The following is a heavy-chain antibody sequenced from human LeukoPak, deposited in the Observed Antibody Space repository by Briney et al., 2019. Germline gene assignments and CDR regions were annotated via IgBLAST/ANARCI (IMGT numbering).Heavy chain of an antibody. V-gene: IGHV3-53*01. Sequence: PGGSLRLSCAASGFTVSSNYISWVRQAPGKVLEWVSVIYSGGSTYYADSVKGRFTISRNNSKNTLYIQMNSLRAEDKAVYYCASGPRGNYVWGSYRSFDYWGQGTLVTVSS. J-gene: IGHJ4*02. CDR1: GFTVSSNY. CDR3: ASGPRGNYVWGSYRSFDY. CDR2: IYSGGST. D-gene: IGHD3-16*02.